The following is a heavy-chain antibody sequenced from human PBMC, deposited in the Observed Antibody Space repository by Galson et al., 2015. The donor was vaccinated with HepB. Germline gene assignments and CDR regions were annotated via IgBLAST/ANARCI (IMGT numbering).Heavy chain of an antibody. D-gene: IGHD6-13*01. CDR1: GFTFSSYS. CDR2: ISSSSSYI. CDR3: ARDRGRTGIAAALGY. Sequence: SLRLSCAASGFTFSSYSMNWVRQAPGKGLEWVSSISSSSSYIYYADSVKGRFTISRDNAKNSLYLQMNSLRAEDTAVYYCARDRGRTGIAAALGYWGQGTLVTVSS. J-gene: IGHJ4*02. V-gene: IGHV3-21*01.